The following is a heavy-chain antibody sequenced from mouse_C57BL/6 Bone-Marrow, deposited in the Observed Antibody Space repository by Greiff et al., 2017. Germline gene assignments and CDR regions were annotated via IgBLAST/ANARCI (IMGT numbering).Heavy chain of an antibody. CDR2: IYPRSGNT. CDR3: AGRGYYYGEDY. V-gene: IGHV1-81*01. J-gene: IGHJ2*01. D-gene: IGHD1-1*01. CDR1: GYTFTSYG. Sequence: QVQLQQSGAELARPGASVKLSCKASGYTFTSYGLSWVKQRTGQGLEWIGEIYPRSGNTYYNEKFKGKATLTADKSSSTAYMELRSLTSEDSAVYFCAGRGYYYGEDYWGQGTTLTVSS.